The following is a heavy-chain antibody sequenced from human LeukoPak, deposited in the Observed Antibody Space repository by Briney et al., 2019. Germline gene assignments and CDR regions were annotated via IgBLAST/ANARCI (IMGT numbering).Heavy chain of an antibody. CDR1: GFTFSSYA. Sequence: GGSLRLSCAASGFTFSSYAMSWVRQAPGKGLEWVSAISGSGGSTYYADSVKGRFTISRDNSKNTLYLQMNSLRAEDTAVYYRAKDGARGYSYGYPFDYWGQGTLVTVSS. CDR2: ISGSGGST. CDR3: AKDGARGYSYGYPFDY. J-gene: IGHJ4*02. V-gene: IGHV3-23*01. D-gene: IGHD5-18*01.